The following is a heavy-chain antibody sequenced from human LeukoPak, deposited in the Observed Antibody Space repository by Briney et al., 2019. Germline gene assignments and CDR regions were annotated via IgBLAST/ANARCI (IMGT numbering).Heavy chain of an antibody. V-gene: IGHV4-4*07. Sequence: SQTLSLTCTVSGGSISSYYWSWIRQPAGKGLEWIGRIYTSGSTGYNPSLKSRVTMSVDTSKNQFSLKLSSVTAADTAVYYCARVDLRAAYFDYWGQGTLVTVSS. D-gene: IGHD2-15*01. J-gene: IGHJ4*02. CDR2: IYTSGST. CDR1: GGSISSYY. CDR3: ARVDLRAAYFDY.